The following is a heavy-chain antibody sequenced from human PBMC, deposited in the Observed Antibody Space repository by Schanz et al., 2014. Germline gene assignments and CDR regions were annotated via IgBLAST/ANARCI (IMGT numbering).Heavy chain of an antibody. Sequence: QVQLQESGPGLMRPSETLSLTCTVAGASTRGYYWTWIRRTPQHGLQWIGYVYYSGSTSYNPSLESGVSISLDPSKNQFVLRPHSVTAADTGVYYCARDRGTGERYFDHWGQGILVTVSS. CDR1: GASTRGYY. CDR3: ARDRGTGERYFDH. V-gene: IGHV4-59*01. D-gene: IGHD1-1*01. CDR2: VYYSGST. J-gene: IGHJ4*02.